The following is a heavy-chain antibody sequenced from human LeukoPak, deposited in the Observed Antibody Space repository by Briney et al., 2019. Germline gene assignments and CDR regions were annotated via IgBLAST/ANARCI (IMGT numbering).Heavy chain of an antibody. CDR3: ARTYGDYYFFDY. D-gene: IGHD4-17*01. CDR2: IIPILGTA. Sequence: SVKVSCKASGGTFSSYAISWVRQAPGQGLEWMGRIIPILGTANYAQKFQGRVTITADKSTSTAYMELSSLRSEDTAVYYCARTYGDYYFFDYWGQGTLVTVSS. CDR1: GGTFSSYA. V-gene: IGHV1-69*04. J-gene: IGHJ4*02.